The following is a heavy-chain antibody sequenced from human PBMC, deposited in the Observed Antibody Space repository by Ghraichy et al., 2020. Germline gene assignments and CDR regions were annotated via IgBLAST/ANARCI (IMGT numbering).Heavy chain of an antibody. D-gene: IGHD3-10*01. V-gene: IGHV3-9*01. CDR1: GFTFDDYA. CDR2: ISWNSGSI. Sequence: GGSLRLSCAASGFTFDDYAMHWVRQAPGKGLEWVSGISWNSGSIGYADSVKGRFTISRDNAKNSLYLQMNSLRAEDTALYYCAKDSGVYYYYGMDVWGQGTTVTVSS. CDR3: AKDSGVYYYYGMDV. J-gene: IGHJ6*02.